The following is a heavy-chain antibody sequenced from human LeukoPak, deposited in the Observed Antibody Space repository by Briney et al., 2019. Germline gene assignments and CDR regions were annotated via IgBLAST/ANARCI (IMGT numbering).Heavy chain of an antibody. CDR1: GFTFSSFG. D-gene: IGHD6-6*01. CDR3: AKPRGGAAPQAFDY. V-gene: IGHV3-30*02. J-gene: IGHJ4*02. CDR2: ISHPGTNE. Sequence: GGSLRLSCTASGFTFSSFGVYWVRQSPGKGLEWVAYISHPGTNENYADSVKGRFTISRDNSKNTLNMQMNSLRAEDTAVYYCAKPRGGAAPQAFDYWGQGTLVAVSS.